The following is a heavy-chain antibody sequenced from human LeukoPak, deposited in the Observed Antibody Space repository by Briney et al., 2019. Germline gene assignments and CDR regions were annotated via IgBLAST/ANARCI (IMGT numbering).Heavy chain of an antibody. CDR2: ISNRGVV. V-gene: IGHV3-11*01. CDR1: GFTFSDYY. J-gene: IGHJ4*02. Sequence: GGSLRLSCAASGFTFSDYYMSWIRQAPGKGLEWVSYISNRGVVYYADPVKGRFTISRDNTENSLYLQMNSLRAEDTAIYYCAKDILEAGLFFDYWGQGTLVTVSS. CDR3: AKDILEAGLFFDY. D-gene: IGHD6-13*01.